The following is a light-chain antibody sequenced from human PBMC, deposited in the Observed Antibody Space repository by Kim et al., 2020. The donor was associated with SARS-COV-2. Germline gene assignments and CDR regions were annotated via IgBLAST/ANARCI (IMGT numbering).Light chain of an antibody. CDR1: VLAKTY. CDR2: KDT. J-gene: IGLJ3*02. CDR3: YSAADNNRV. Sequence: SVPPAQTARITCSGDVLAKTYVRWFQQKPGQAPILVIYKDTKRPSGIPERFSGSSSGTTVTLTISGALVEDEADYYCYSAADNNRVFGGGTQLSVL. V-gene: IGLV3-27*01.